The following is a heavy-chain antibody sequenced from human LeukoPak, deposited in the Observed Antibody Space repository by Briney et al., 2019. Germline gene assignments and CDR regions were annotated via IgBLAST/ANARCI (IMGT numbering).Heavy chain of an antibody. CDR3: ARFSAVGTPFFDY. CDR2: INSSSTTI. Sequence: PGGSLRLSCAASGFTFSSYAMSWVRQAPEKGLEWVSYINSSSTTIYYADSVKGRFTISRDNAKNSLYLQMNSLRAEDTAIYYCARFSAVGTPFFDYWGQGTLVTVSS. V-gene: IGHV3-48*01. D-gene: IGHD6-13*01. J-gene: IGHJ4*02. CDR1: GFTFSSYA.